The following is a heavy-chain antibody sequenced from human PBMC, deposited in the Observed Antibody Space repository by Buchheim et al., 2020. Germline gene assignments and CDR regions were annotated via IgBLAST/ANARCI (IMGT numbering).Heavy chain of an antibody. D-gene: IGHD6-19*01. V-gene: IGHV3-48*03. CDR2: IISSGSTI. Sequence: EVQLVDSGGGLVQPGGSLRLSCVASGFTFSSYDMNWVRQAPGKGLEWISYIISSGSTIYYADSVKGRFTISRDNAKNSLYMQMNSLRAEDTAVYYCARTDSSGWYDMDVWGQGTT. CDR1: GFTFSSYD. J-gene: IGHJ6*02. CDR3: ARTDSSGWYDMDV.